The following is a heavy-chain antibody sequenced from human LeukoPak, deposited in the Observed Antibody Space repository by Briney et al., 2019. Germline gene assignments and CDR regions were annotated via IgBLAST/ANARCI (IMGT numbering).Heavy chain of an antibody. J-gene: IGHJ6*03. V-gene: IGHV3-48*03. Sequence: GGSLRLSCAASGFTFSSYEMNWVRQAPGKGLEWVSYISSSGSTIYYADSVKGRFIISRDNAKNSLYLQMNSLRAEDTAVYYCARMEGGYDFWSGTPGYYYYMDVWGKGTTVTVSS. CDR3: ARMEGGYDFWSGTPGYYYYMDV. CDR1: GFTFSSYE. CDR2: ISSSGSTI. D-gene: IGHD3-3*01.